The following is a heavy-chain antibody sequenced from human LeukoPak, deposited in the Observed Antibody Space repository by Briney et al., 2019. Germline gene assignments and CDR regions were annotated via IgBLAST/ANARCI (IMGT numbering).Heavy chain of an antibody. CDR3: TRMVRSDDY. D-gene: IGHD4/OR15-4a*01. CDR1: GFTFSGSA. J-gene: IGHJ4*02. Sequence: GGSLRLTCAASGFTFSGSAMHWVRQASGKGLEWVGRIRSKANSYATAYAASVKGRFTISRDDSKNTAYLQTNSLKTEDTAVYYCTRMVRSDDYWGQGTLVTVSS. CDR2: IRSKANSYAT. V-gene: IGHV3-73*01.